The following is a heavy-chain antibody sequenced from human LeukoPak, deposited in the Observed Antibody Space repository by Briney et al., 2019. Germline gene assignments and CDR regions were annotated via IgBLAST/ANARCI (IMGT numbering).Heavy chain of an antibody. D-gene: IGHD3-22*01. CDR1: GFTFNTYS. Sequence: GGSLRLSCGASGFTFNTYSMIWVRQAPRKGLEWLSYISGDSRTIYYPDSVKGRFTISRDNAKNSLYLQLISLRAEDTAVYYCARDRHSSVDYWGQGALVTVSS. J-gene: IGHJ4*02. CDR3: ARDRHSSVDY. CDR2: ISGDSRTI. V-gene: IGHV3-48*01.